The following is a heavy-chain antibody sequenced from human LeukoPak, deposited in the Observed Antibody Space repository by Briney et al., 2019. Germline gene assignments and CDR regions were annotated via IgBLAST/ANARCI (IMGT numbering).Heavy chain of an antibody. Sequence: PSGTLSLTCTVSGGSISSGSYYWSWIRQPAGKGLEWIGRIYTSGSTNYNPSLKGRVTISVDTSKNQFSLKLSSVTAADTAVYYCARDRPDYSGSYYFDYWGQGTLVTVSS. CDR3: ARDRPDYSGSYYFDY. D-gene: IGHD1-26*01. CDR2: IYTSGST. CDR1: GGSISSGSYY. J-gene: IGHJ4*02. V-gene: IGHV4-61*02.